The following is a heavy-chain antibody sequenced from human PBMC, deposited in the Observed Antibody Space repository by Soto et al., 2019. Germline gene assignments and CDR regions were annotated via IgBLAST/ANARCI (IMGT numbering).Heavy chain of an antibody. CDR2: ISSSSSTI. D-gene: IGHD6-19*01. CDR3: ARDMSSGWLAAFDY. V-gene: IGHV3-48*02. Sequence: TGGSLRLSCVASGFTFSSYSMNWVRQAPGKGLEWVSYISSSSSTIYYADSVKGRFTISRDNAKNSLYLQMNSLRDEDTAVYYCARDMSSGWLAAFDYWGQGTLVTVSS. J-gene: IGHJ4*02. CDR1: GFTFSSYS.